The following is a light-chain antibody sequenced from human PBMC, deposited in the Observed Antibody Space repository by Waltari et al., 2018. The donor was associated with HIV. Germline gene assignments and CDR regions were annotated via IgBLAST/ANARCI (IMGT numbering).Light chain of an antibody. CDR1: SSNIGSYY. CDR3: AAWTDSLRAVV. V-gene: IGLV1-47*01. Sequence: QSMLTQPPSASGTPGQRVTISCSGDSSNIGSYYVYWFQQLPGTAPKLLLYSNNQRPSGVPDRFSGSKSGTSASLAISGLRSEDEADYYCAAWTDSLRAVVFGGGTKLSVL. CDR2: SNN. J-gene: IGLJ2*01.